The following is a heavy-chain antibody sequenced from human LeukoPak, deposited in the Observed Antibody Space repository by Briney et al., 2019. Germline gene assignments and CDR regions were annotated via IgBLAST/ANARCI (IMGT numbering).Heavy chain of an antibody. D-gene: IGHD2-2*01. J-gene: IGHJ4*02. Sequence: ASVKVSCKTSGYTFTYMHWVRQAPGQGLEWMGWIYPNSGDTDYAQNFQGRVTMTRDTSTSTAYMELSRLRSDDTAVYYCAPVRGGDYFDYWGQGTLVTVSS. CDR3: APVRGGDYFDY. V-gene: IGHV1-2*02. CDR2: IYPNSGDT. CDR1: GYTFTY.